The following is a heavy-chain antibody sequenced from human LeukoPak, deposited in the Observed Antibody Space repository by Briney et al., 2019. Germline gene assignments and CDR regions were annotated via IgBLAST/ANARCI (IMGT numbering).Heavy chain of an antibody. CDR3: AKDMVPYYDSSGPPGD. Sequence: GGSLRLSCAASGFTFDDYTMHWVRQAPGKGLEWVSLISWDGGSTYYADSVKGRFTISRDNSKNSLYLQMNSPRTEDTALYYCAKDMVPYYDSSGPPGDWGQGTLVTVSS. CDR2: ISWDGGST. CDR1: GFTFDDYT. D-gene: IGHD3-22*01. V-gene: IGHV3-43*01. J-gene: IGHJ4*02.